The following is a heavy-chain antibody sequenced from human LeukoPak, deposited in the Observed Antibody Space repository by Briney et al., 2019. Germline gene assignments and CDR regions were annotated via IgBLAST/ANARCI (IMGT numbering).Heavy chain of an antibody. D-gene: IGHD3-10*01. V-gene: IGHV3-7*05. Sequence: GGSLRLSCAGSGFTFSSHWMNWVRQAPGKGREWVASIKDDGSEKHFMDSVNGRFAISRDNAKNSLYLKMSSLRAEDTAVYYCARYGSGSYYHFDFWGQGNLVTVSS. CDR1: GFTFSSHW. CDR3: ARYGSGSYYHFDF. CDR2: IKDDGSEK. J-gene: IGHJ4*02.